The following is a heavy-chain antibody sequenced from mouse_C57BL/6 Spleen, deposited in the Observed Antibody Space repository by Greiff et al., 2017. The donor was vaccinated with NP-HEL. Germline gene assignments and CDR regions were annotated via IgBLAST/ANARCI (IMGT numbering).Heavy chain of an antibody. CDR1: GFTFSDYG. CDR2: ISSGSSTI. J-gene: IGHJ4*01. V-gene: IGHV5-17*01. Sequence: EVKLEESGGGLVKPGGSLKLSCAASGFTFSDYGMHWVRQAPEKGLEWVAYISSGSSTIYYADTVKGRFTISRDNAKNTLFLQMTSLRSEDTAMYYCARGGYDGAYAMDYWGQGTSVTVSS. CDR3: ARGGYDGAYAMDY. D-gene: IGHD2-2*01.